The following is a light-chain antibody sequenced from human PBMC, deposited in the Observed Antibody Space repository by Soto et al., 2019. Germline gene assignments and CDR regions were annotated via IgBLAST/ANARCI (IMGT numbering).Light chain of an antibody. Sequence: EIVMPQSPATLSVSPGERATLSCRASQGVSSNLAWYHQNPGQAPRLLIYGASTRATGTPARFSGSGSGIAFTLPISSLQSEDFAVYYCQQYNNWPFTFGPGTKVDIK. J-gene: IGKJ3*01. V-gene: IGKV3-15*01. CDR3: QQYNNWPFT. CDR1: QGVSSN. CDR2: GAS.